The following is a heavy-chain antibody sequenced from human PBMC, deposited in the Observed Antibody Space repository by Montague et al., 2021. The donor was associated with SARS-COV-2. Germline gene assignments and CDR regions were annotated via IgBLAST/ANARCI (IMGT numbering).Heavy chain of an antibody. Sequence: SLRLSCAASGFTFSSYSMNWVRQAPGKGLEWVSSISSSSSYIYYADSVKGRFTISRDNAKNSLYLRMNSLRAEDAAVYYCARDYHYDILTGYYSSWGQGTLVTVSS. V-gene: IGHV3-21*01. J-gene: IGHJ5*02. CDR1: GFTFSSYS. CDR2: ISSSSSYI. CDR3: ARDYHYDILTGYYSS. D-gene: IGHD3-9*01.